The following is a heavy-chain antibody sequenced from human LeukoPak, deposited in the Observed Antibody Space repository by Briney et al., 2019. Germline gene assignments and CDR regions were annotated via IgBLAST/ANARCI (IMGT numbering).Heavy chain of an antibody. V-gene: IGHV3-7*05. CDR1: GFTFSNAW. D-gene: IGHD3-22*01. Sequence: GGSLRLSCAASGFTFSNAWMSWVRQAPGKGLEWVANIKQDGSEKYYVDSVKGRFTISRDNAKNSLYLQMNSLRAEDTAVYYCARDPAYDSSGYPEYFQHWGQGTLVTVSS. CDR3: ARDPAYDSSGYPEYFQH. J-gene: IGHJ1*01. CDR2: IKQDGSEK.